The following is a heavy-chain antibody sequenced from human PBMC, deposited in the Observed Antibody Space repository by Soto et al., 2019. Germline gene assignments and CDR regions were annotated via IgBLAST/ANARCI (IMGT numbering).Heavy chain of an antibody. CDR1: GGSISSYY. V-gene: IGHV4-59*08. D-gene: IGHD2-15*01. CDR3: ARLGYCSGGSCDMYYYYYYMDV. Sequence: PSETLSLTCTVFGGSISSYYWSWIRQPPGKGLEWIGYIYYSGSTNYNPSLKSRVTISVDTSKNQFSLKLSSVTAADTAVYYCARLGYCSGGSCDMYYYYYYMDVWGKGTTVTVSS. J-gene: IGHJ6*03. CDR2: IYYSGST.